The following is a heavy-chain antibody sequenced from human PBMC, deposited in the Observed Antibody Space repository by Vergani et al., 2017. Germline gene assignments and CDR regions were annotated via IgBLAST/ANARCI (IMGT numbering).Heavy chain of an antibody. D-gene: IGHD2-15*01. CDR3: AKRDIVVVVAATPFDY. CDR1: GFTFSSYG. Sequence: VQLVESGGGVVQPGRSLRLSCAASGFTFSSYGMHWVRQAPGKGLEWVSAISGSGGSTYYADSVKGRFTISRDNSKNTLYLQMNSLRAEDTAVYYCAKRDIVVVVAATPFDYWGQGTLVTVSS. CDR2: ISGSGGST. J-gene: IGHJ4*02. V-gene: IGHV3-23*04.